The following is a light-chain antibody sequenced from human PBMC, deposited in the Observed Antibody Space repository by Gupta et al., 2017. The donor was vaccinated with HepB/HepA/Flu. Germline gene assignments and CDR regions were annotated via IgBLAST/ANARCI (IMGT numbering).Light chain of an antibody. CDR2: DVS. J-gene: IGLJ1*01. CDR1: SSDVGHYNY. CDR3: NSYTTSSTRV. V-gene: IGLV2-14*03. Sequence: QSALTQPASVSGSPGQSLPISCTGTSSDVGHYNYVSWYQHHPGKAPKLLIYDVSNRPSGVSNRFSGSKSGNTASLTISGLQAEDEADYYCNSYTTSSTRVFGTGTQVTVL.